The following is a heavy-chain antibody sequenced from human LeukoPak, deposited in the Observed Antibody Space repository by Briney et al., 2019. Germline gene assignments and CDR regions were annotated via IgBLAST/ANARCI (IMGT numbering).Heavy chain of an antibody. CDR2: IHHSGST. Sequence: SETLSLTCTVSGYSISSGYYWGWIRQPPGKGLEWIGSIHHSGSTYYNPSLKSRVTISVDTSKNQFSLKLSSVTAADTAVYYCARDAKYDFWSGGVDYWGQGTLVTVSS. V-gene: IGHV4-38-2*02. CDR3: ARDAKYDFWSGGVDY. CDR1: GYSISSGYY. D-gene: IGHD3-3*01. J-gene: IGHJ4*02.